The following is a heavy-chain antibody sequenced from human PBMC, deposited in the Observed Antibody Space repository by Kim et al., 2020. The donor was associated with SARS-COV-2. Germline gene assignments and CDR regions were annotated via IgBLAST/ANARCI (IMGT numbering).Heavy chain of an antibody. D-gene: IGHD2-15*01. CDR3: ARDLYCSGGSCYSEYRLYGMDV. Sequence: GGSLRLSCAASGFTFSSYSMNWVRQAPGKGLEWVSSISSSSSYIYYADSVKGRFTISRYNAKNSLYLQMNSLRDEDTAVYYCARDLYCSGGSCYSEYRLYGMDVWGQATTVADSS. CDR2: ISSSSSYI. CDR1: GFTFSSYS. J-gene: IGHJ6*01. V-gene: IGHV3-21*01.